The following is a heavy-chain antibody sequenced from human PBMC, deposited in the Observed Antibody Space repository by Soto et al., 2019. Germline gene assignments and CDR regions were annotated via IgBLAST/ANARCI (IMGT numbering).Heavy chain of an antibody. CDR3: AKGKGRMGFSDV. V-gene: IGHV3-30*18. CDR2: ISYDGSNK. CDR1: GFTFSSYG. D-gene: IGHD2-8*01. Sequence: GGSLRLSCAASGFTFSSYGMHWVRQAPGKGLEWVAVISYDGSNKCYADSVKGRFTISRDNSKNTLYLQMNSLRAEDTAVYYCAKGKGRMGFSDVWGQGTTVTVSS. J-gene: IGHJ6*02.